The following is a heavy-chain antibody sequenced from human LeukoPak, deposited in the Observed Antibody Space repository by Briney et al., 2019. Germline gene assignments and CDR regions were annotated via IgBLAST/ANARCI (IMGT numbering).Heavy chain of an antibody. CDR3: AKDVERSGYPTYSFAH. Sequence: GGSLRLSCVGSGFTFSSYAMSWVRQAPGKGLEWVSVISGSGGSTNHADSVKGRFTISRDNSKNTLYLQTNSLRAEDTAVYYCAKDVERSGYPTYSFAHWAQGTLLTVSS. CDR2: ISGSGGST. J-gene: IGHJ4*02. D-gene: IGHD3-3*01. V-gene: IGHV3-23*01. CDR1: GFTFSSYA.